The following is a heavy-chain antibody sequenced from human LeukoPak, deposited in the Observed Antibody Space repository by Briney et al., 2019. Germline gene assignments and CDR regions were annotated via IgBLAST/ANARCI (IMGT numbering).Heavy chain of an antibody. J-gene: IGHJ6*02. V-gene: IGHV3-30-3*01. CDR3: ARALGTSYYYGMDV. Sequence: QPGRPLRLSCAASGFTFSSYAMHWVRQAPGKGLEWVAVISYDGSNKYYADSVKGRFTISRDNSKNTLYLQMNSLRADDTAVCYCARALGTSYYYGMDVWGQGTTVTVSS. D-gene: IGHD1-7*01. CDR1: GFTFSSYA. CDR2: ISYDGSNK.